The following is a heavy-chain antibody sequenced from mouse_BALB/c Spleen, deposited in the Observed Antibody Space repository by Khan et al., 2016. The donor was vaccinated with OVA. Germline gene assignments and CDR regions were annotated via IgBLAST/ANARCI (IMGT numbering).Heavy chain of an antibody. CDR3: ERGYRDSMDY. J-gene: IGHJ4*01. CDR1: GYTFTSYD. CDR2: IYPGDGST. D-gene: IGHD3-1*01. V-gene: IGHV1S56*01. Sequence: QVQLQQPGPELEKPGALVKISCKASGYTFTSYDINWVKQRPGQGLEWIGWIYPGDGSTKYNEKFKGKTTLTADKSSSTAYMQLSSLTSESSAVYFCERGYRDSMDYWGQGTSVTVSS.